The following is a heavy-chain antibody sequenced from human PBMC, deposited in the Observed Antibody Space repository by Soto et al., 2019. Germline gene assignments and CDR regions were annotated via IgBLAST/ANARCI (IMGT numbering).Heavy chain of an antibody. J-gene: IGHJ4*02. D-gene: IGHD2-21*01. CDR2: IKQDGSEK. CDR3: ARGGIASVWNYFDY. CDR1: GFTFSSYW. V-gene: IGHV3-7*01. Sequence: GGSLRLSCAASGFTFSSYWMNWVRQAPGKGLEWVANIKQDGSEKYYVDSVKGRFTISRDNAKNSLYLQMNSLRAEDTAVYYCARGGIASVWNYFDYWGQGTLVTVSS.